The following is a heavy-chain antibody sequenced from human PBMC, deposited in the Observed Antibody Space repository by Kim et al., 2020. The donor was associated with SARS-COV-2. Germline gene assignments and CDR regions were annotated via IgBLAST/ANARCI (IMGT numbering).Heavy chain of an antibody. J-gene: IGHJ4*02. D-gene: IGHD4-4*01. Sequence: IYDAASGRGRITNTRDNDKNSLYLQMNSLRAEDTAVYYCARGPNYSPFDYWGQGTLVTVSS. CDR3: ARGPNYSPFDY. CDR2: I. V-gene: IGHV3-48*03.